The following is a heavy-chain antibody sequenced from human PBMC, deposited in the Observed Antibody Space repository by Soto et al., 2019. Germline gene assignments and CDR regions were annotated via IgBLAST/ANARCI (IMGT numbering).Heavy chain of an antibody. V-gene: IGHV4-31*03. CDR2: IYYSGST. CDR3: ARDVAYSSSSDY. Sequence: QVQLQESGPGLVKPSQTLSLTCTVSGGSISSGGYYWSWIRQHPGKGLEWIGYIYYSGSTYYNPSLQSRVTLSVDTSKNQFSLKLSSLTAADTAVYYCARDVAYSSSSDYWGQGTLVTVSS. D-gene: IGHD6-6*01. J-gene: IGHJ4*02. CDR1: GGSISSGGYY.